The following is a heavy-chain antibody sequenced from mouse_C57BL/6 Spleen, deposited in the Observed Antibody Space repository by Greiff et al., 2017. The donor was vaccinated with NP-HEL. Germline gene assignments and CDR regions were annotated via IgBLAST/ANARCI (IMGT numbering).Heavy chain of an antibody. CDR3: ARKGSHYYGSSLGCAY. V-gene: IGHV1-9*01. J-gene: IGHJ3*01. CDR1: GYTFTGYW. D-gene: IGHD1-1*01. CDR2: ILPGSGST. Sequence: QVQLQQSGAELMKPGASVKLSCKATGYTFTGYWIEWVKQRPGHGLAWIGEILPGSGSTNYNEKFKGKATFTADTSSNTAYMQLSSLTTEDSAIYYCARKGSHYYGSSLGCAYWGQGTLVTVSA.